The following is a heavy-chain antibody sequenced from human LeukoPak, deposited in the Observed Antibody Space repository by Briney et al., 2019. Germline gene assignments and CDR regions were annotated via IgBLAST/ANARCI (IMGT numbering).Heavy chain of an antibody. CDR2: IHYEGGTT. D-gene: IGHD3-22*01. J-gene: IGHJ3*02. CDR1: GFTFRSYW. V-gene: IGHV3-74*01. Sequence: GGSLRLSCVASGFTFRSYWMHWVRQVPGKGLVWVSRIHYEGGTTDYADSVEGRFTISRDNARNTLYLQMNSLRAEDTAVYYCAKDMGYYDSSGYPAAFDMGGQGTMVTVPS. CDR3: AKDMGYYDSSGYPAAFDM.